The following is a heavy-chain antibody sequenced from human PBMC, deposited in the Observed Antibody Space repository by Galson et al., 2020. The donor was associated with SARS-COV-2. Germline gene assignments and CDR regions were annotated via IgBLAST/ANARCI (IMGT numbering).Heavy chain of an antibody. CDR1: GYTLTALS. Sequence: ASVKVSCRVSGYTLTALSMHWVRQAPGKGLEWMGGFHPEDGEIVYAQSLQDRLTLTEDTSTDTAYMELSSLRPEDTAVYYCAILGFGYAFEVWGQGTMVTVSS. V-gene: IGHV1-24*01. D-gene: IGHD3-10*01. CDR3: AILGFGYAFEV. J-gene: IGHJ3*01. CDR2: FHPEDGEI.